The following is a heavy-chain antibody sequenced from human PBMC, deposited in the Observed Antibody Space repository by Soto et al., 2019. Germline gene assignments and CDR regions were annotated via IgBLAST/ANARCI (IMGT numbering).Heavy chain of an antibody. V-gene: IGHV1-69*08. D-gene: IGHD3-3*01. CDR2: IIPILGIA. J-gene: IGHJ6*03. CDR1: GGTFSSYT. Sequence: QVQLVQSGAEVKKPGSSVKVSCKASGGTFSSYTISWVRQAPGQGLEWMGRIIPILGIANYAQKFQGRVTITADKSTSTAYMELSSLRSEDTAVYYCARDPPYDFWSRSDKGYYYYYMDVWGKGTTVTVSS. CDR3: ARDPPYDFWSRSDKGYYYYYMDV.